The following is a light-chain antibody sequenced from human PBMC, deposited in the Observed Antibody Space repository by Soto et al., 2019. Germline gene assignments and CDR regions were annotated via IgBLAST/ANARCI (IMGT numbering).Light chain of an antibody. CDR1: QSISSY. V-gene: IGKV1-39*01. CDR3: QQSYFTAGGGFT. Sequence: DIQMTQSPSSLSASVGDRVTITCRASQSISSYLSWYQQKPGKAPRLLIYAASSLQSGVPSRFSGSGSGTDFTLTISSLQPEDFAVYYWQQSYFTAGGGFTFVPGTKVDIK. CDR2: AAS. J-gene: IGKJ3*01.